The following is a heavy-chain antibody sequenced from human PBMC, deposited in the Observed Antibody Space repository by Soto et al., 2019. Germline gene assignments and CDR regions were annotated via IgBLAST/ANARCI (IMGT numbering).Heavy chain of an antibody. CDR3: ARSWVTGKGGMDV. J-gene: IGHJ6*02. CDR1: GYTFTSYG. Sequence: QVQLVQSGAEVKKPGASVKVSCKASGYTFTSYGFSWVRRAPGQGLEWMGWINGYTGNTHYAQKFQGRVTMTTDTSTSTAYMELWTLISDDTAVYYCARSWVTGKGGMDVWGQGTTVTVSS. CDR2: INGYTGNT. D-gene: IGHD3-16*01. V-gene: IGHV1-18*01.